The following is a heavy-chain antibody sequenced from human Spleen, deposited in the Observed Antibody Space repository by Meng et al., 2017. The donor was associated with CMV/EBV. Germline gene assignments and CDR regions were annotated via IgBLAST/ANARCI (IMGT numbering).Heavy chain of an antibody. CDR2: INWNGGST. D-gene: IGHD6-13*01. Sequence: ASVFTCDDYGMSWVREAPGKGLEWVSGINWNGGSTGYADSVKGRFTISRDNAKNSLYLQMNSLRAEDTALYYCARVFISSSWFFDYWGQGTLVTVSS. J-gene: IGHJ4*02. V-gene: IGHV3-20*03. CDR1: VFTCDDYG. CDR3: ARVFISSSWFFDY.